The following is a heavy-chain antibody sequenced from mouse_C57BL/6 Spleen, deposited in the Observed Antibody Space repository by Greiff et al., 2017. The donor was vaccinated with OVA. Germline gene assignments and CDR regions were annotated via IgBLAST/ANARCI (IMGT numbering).Heavy chain of an antibody. Sequence: EVKLVESGGGLVKPGGSLKLSCAASGFTFSSYAMSWVRQTPEKRLEWVATISDGGSYTYYPDNVKGRFTISRDNAKNNLYLQMSHLKSEDTAMYYCARGESGTFAYWGQGTLVTVSA. CDR2: ISDGGSYT. J-gene: IGHJ3*01. D-gene: IGHD4-1*01. V-gene: IGHV5-4*03. CDR3: ARGESGTFAY. CDR1: GFTFSSYA.